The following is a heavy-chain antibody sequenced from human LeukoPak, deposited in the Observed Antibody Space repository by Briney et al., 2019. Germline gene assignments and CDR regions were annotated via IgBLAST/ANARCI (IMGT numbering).Heavy chain of an antibody. J-gene: IGHJ4*02. Sequence: PGGPLRLSCAASGFTFDDYAMHWVRQAPGKGLEWVSGISWNSGSIGYADSVKGRFTISRDNAKNSLYLQMNSLRAEDTAVYYCARDLDYFDYWGQGTLVTVSS. CDR2: ISWNSGSI. V-gene: IGHV3-9*01. CDR1: GFTFDDYA. CDR3: ARDLDYFDY.